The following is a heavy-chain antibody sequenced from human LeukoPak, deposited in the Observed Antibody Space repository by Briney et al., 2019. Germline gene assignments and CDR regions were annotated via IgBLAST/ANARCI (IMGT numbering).Heavy chain of an antibody. CDR3: ARDGYCSSGSCYGSYDY. J-gene: IGHJ4*02. D-gene: IGHD2-15*01. Sequence: TGGSLRLSCAASGFIFSKYSMHWVRQAPGKGLEWVSYISSSSDTIYCADSVKGRFTISRDNAKNSLYLQMNSMRDEDTAVYYCARDGYCSSGSCYGSYDYWGQGTLVTVSS. CDR1: GFIFSKYS. CDR2: ISSSSDTI. V-gene: IGHV3-48*02.